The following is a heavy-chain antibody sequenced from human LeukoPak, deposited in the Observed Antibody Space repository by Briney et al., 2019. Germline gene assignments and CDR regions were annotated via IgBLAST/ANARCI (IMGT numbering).Heavy chain of an antibody. J-gene: IGHJ5*02. CDR3: ARDPAYYDILYWFDP. CDR2: INPSGGST. V-gene: IGHV1-46*01. Sequence: ASVKVSCKASGYTFTSYYMHWVRQAPGQGLEWMGIINPSGGSTNYAQKFQGRVTMTRDTSISTAYMELSRLRSDDTAVYYCARDPAYYDILYWFDPWGQGTLVTVSS. CDR1: GYTFTSYY. D-gene: IGHD3-9*01.